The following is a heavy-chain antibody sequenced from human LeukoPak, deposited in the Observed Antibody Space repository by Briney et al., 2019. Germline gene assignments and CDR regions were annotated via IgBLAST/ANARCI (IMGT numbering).Heavy chain of an antibody. Sequence: GGSLRLSCTASGFGFSNYGMYWVRQAPGKGLEWVAIIWYDGSKKYYADSVEGRFTISRDNSENTLYLQMNSLWADDTGVYYCAKDGAQFFGGDYFYGMDVWGQGTTVTVSS. CDR1: GFGFSNYG. CDR3: AKDGAQFFGGDYFYGMDV. J-gene: IGHJ6*02. CDR2: IWYDGSKK. V-gene: IGHV3-33*06. D-gene: IGHD2-21*01.